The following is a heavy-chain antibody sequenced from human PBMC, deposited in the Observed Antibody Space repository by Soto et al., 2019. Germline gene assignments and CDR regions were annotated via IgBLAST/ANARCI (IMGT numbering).Heavy chain of an antibody. V-gene: IGHV3-30*18. CDR1: GFTFSSFG. Sequence: QVQLVESGGGVVQPGRSLRLSCAASGFTFSSFGMHWVRQAPGKGLEWVALISYDGSSDYYVDSVKGRFTISRDKSKKTLYLQMNSLIPEDTAGYYCAKDRGWSRADLEYWGQGTLVTVSS. CDR2: ISYDGSSD. CDR3: AKDRGWSRADLEY. D-gene: IGHD3-10*01. J-gene: IGHJ4*02.